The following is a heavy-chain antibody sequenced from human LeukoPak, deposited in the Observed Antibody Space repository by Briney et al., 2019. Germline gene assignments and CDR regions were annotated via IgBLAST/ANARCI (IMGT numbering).Heavy chain of an antibody. CDR2: ITSNGGRP. D-gene: IGHD5-24*01. V-gene: IGHV3-64*02. J-gene: IGHJ5*02. Sequence: PGGSLRLSCAASGFTFSSYAMHWVRQAPGKGLEYVSAITSNGGRPYYADSVKGRFTISRDNSKNTLYLQMNSLRAEDTAVYYCAASRDNWFDPWGQGTLVTVSS. CDR1: GFTFSSYA. CDR3: AASRDNWFDP.